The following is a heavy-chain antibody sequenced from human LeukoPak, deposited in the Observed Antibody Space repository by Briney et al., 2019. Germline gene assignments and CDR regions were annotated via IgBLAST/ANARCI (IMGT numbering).Heavy chain of an antibody. Sequence: PGGSLRLSCAASGFTFSNAWMSWVRQAPGKGLEWVGRIKSKTDGGTTDYAAPVKGRFTISRDDSKNTLYLQMNSLKTEDTAVYYCTTDWRQYCSGGSCYYYYMDVWGKGTTVTVSS. CDR1: GFTFSNAW. J-gene: IGHJ6*03. V-gene: IGHV3-15*01. CDR3: TTDWRQYCSGGSCYYYYMDV. D-gene: IGHD2-15*01. CDR2: IKSKTDGGTT.